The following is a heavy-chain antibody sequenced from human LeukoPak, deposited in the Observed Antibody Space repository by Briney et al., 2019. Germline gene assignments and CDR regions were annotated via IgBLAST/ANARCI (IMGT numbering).Heavy chain of an antibody. V-gene: IGHV1-69*05. CDR3: ASGYYDILTGYYAFDY. CDR2: IIPIFGTA. D-gene: IGHD3-9*01. Sequence: VASVKVSCKASGGTFSSYAISWVRQAPGQGLEWMGRIIPIFGTANYAQKFQGRVTITTDKSTSTAYMELSSLRSEDTAVYYCASGYYDILTGYYAFDYWGQGTLVTVSS. J-gene: IGHJ4*02. CDR1: GGTFSSYA.